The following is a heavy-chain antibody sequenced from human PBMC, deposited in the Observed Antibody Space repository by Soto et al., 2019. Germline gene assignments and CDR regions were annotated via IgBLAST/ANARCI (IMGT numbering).Heavy chain of an antibody. CDR3: AKYTVVVPAARRGYYFDY. V-gene: IGHV3-23*01. D-gene: IGHD2-2*01. CDR1: GFTFSSYA. J-gene: IGHJ4*02. CDR2: ISGSGGST. Sequence: GGSLRLSCAASGFTFSSYAMSWVRQAPGKGLEWVSAISGSGGSTYYADSVKGRFTISRDNSKNTLYLQMNSLRAEDTAVYYCAKYTVVVPAARRGYYFDYWGQGTLVTVSS.